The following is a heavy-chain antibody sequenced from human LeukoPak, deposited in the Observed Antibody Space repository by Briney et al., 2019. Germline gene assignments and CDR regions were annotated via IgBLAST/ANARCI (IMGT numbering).Heavy chain of an antibody. CDR1: GFTFSSYG. V-gene: IGHV4-34*01. CDR2: INHSGST. CDR3: ARTTESHSWRTRYYSYYMDV. D-gene: IGHD6-13*01. J-gene: IGHJ6*03. Sequence: GSLRLSCAASGFTFSSYGMSWVRQAPGKGLEWIGEINHSGSTNYNPSLKSRVTISVDTSKNQFSLKLTSMTAADTAVYYCARTTESHSWRTRYYSYYMDVWGKGATVTVSS.